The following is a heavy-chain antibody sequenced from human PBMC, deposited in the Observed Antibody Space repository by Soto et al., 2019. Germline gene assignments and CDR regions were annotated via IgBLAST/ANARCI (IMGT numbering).Heavy chain of an antibody. CDR3: ARGPTTEKVDS. V-gene: IGHV4-59*01. Sequence: SETLSLTCTVSGGSISKNYWTWIRQPPGKGLEWIGNIYYSGTTNYNPSLKSRVTISVDTSKNQFSLKLSSVTAADTAVYYCARGPTTEKVDSWGQGILVTVSS. CDR2: IYYSGTT. J-gene: IGHJ4*02. CDR1: GGSISKNY.